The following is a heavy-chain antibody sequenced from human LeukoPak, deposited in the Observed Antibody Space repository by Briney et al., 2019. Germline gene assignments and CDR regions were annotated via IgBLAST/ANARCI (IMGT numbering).Heavy chain of an antibody. J-gene: IGHJ6*02. CDR1: GGSFSGYY. D-gene: IGHD2-2*01. Sequence: SETLSLTCAVYGGSFSGYYWSWIRQPPGKALEWIGEINHSGSTNYNPSLKSRVTISVDTSKNQFSLKLSSVTAADTAVYYCARGQKYCSSTSCYGNYYYYGMDVWGQGTTVTVSS. V-gene: IGHV4-34*01. CDR3: ARGQKYCSSTSCYGNYYYYGMDV. CDR2: INHSGST.